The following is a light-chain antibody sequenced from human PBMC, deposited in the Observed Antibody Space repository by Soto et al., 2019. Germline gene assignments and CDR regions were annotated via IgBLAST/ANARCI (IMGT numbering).Light chain of an antibody. Sequence: QSALTQPRSVSGSPGQSVTISCTGTSSDVGGYNYVSWYQQHPGKAPRLMIYDVNKRPSVVPDRFSGSKSGNTASLTIAGLQAEDEDDYYCCSYAGTNTLYIFGSGTKVTVL. V-gene: IGLV2-11*01. J-gene: IGLJ1*01. CDR1: SSDVGGYNY. CDR3: CSYAGTNTLYI. CDR2: DVN.